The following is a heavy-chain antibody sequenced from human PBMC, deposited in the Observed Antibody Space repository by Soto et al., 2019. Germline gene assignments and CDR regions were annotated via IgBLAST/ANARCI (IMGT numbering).Heavy chain of an antibody. Sequence: QVQLVQSGAEVKKPGSSVKVSCKASGGTFSSYAISWVRQAPGQGLEWMGGIIPIFGTANYVQKFQGRVTITADESTSTAYMELSSLGSDDTAVYYCARRLRSTSGYYYGMDVWGQGPTVTVSS. D-gene: IGHD3-10*01. V-gene: IGHV1-69*12. CDR3: ARRLRSTSGYYYGMDV. J-gene: IGHJ6*02. CDR1: GGTFSSYA. CDR2: IIPIFGTA.